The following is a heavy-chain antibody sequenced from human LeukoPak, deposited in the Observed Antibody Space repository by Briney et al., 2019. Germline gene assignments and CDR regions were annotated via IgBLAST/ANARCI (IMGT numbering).Heavy chain of an antibody. CDR3: AKAGRGGAITLVRGVKGDYYYMDV. CDR2: ISGSGGRI. J-gene: IGHJ6*03. Sequence: PGGSLRLSCAASGFTFNTFWMSWVRQAPGKGLEWVSGISGSGGRIYYVDSVKGRFTISRDNSKNTLYLQMNSLRAEDTAVYYCAKAGRGGAITLVRGVKGDYYYMDVWGKGTTVTISS. V-gene: IGHV3-23*01. D-gene: IGHD3-10*01. CDR1: GFTFNTFW.